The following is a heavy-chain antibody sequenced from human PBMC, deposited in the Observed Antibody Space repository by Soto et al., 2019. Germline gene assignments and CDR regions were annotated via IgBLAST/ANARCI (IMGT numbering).Heavy chain of an antibody. V-gene: IGHV4-30-4*01. CDR2: IYYSGST. J-gene: IGHJ5*02. D-gene: IGHD2-15*01. Sequence: PSGSLSLTSTLSGGSTSSGDYYWSWIRKTPGKGLEWLGYIYYSGSTYYNPSLKSRVTISVDTSKNQFSLKLSSVTAADTAVYYCASDRNGPAAGGLRLGPSCLDPWGQRTLVTVSS. CDR3: ASDRNGPAAGGLRLGPSCLDP. CDR1: GGSTSSGDYY.